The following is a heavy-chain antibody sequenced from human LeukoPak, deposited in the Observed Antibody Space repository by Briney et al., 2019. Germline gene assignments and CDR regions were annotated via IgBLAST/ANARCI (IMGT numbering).Heavy chain of an antibody. V-gene: IGHV3-74*01. D-gene: IGHD1-1*01. J-gene: IGHJ4*02. CDR2: INTDGSST. Sequence: GGSLRLSCAASGFTLSSYWMNWVRQAPGKGLVWVSRINTDGSSTSYADSVKGRFTISRDNAKNTLYLQMNSLRAEDTAVYYCVKGLVQTTMSYSVDYWGQGALVTVSS. CDR3: VKGLVQTTMSYSVDY. CDR1: GFTLSSYW.